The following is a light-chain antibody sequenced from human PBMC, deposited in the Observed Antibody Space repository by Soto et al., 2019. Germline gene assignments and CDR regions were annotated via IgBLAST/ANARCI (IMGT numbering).Light chain of an antibody. CDR1: SSNIGVNT. Sequence: QSVLTQPPSASGTPGQRVTISCSGSSSNIGVNTVNWYQQLPGTAPKLLIHNNDQRPSGVPDRFSGSKSGTSASLAIRGLQSEDEADYYCAAWDDSLSGRGVFGTGTKLTVL. V-gene: IGLV1-44*01. J-gene: IGLJ1*01. CDR2: NND. CDR3: AAWDDSLSGRGV.